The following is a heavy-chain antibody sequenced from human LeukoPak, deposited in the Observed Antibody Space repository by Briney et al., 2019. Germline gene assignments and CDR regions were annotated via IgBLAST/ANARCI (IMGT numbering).Heavy chain of an antibody. V-gene: IGHV1-8*01. J-gene: IGHJ5*02. CDR1: GYTFTSFD. CDR3: ARNEYATGWFDR. Sequence: ASVEVSCKASGYTFTSFDINWVRQATGRGLEWLGWMTPNSGQTGYAQKFQGRVTLTRDTSTSTAYMELSSLTSEDTAVYYCARNEYATGWFDRWGQGTVVTVSS. D-gene: IGHD2-2*01. CDR2: MTPNSGQT.